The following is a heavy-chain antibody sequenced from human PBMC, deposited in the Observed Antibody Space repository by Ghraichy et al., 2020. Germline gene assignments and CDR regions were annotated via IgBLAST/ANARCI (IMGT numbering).Heavy chain of an antibody. V-gene: IGHV3-23*01. CDR3: AKIGDSSGWYENWFDP. D-gene: IGHD6-19*01. Sequence: GGSLRLSCAASGFTFSSYVMSWVRQAPGKGLEWVSAISGSGGSTYYADSVKGRFTISRDNSKNTLYLQMNSLRAEDTAVYYCAKIGDSSGWYENWFDPWGQGTLVTVSS. CDR2: ISGSGGST. J-gene: IGHJ5*02. CDR1: GFTFSSYV.